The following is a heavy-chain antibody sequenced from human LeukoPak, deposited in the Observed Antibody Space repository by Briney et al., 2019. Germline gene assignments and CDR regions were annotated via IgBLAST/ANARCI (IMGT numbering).Heavy chain of an antibody. D-gene: IGHD2-21*02. J-gene: IGHJ4*02. V-gene: IGHV3-7*03. Sequence: GGSLRLSCAASGFTFGTYWMSWVRQAPGKGLEWVGQISQDGRERYYVDSVRGRFTISRDNSKNTLYLQMNSLRAEDTAMYYCARGGGAFCGDDCHRNFDFWGRGTLVTVSS. CDR2: ISQDGRER. CDR1: GFTFGTYW. CDR3: ARGGGAFCGDDCHRNFDF.